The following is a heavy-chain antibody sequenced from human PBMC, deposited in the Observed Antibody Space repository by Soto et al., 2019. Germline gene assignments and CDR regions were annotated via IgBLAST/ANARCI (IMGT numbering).Heavy chain of an antibody. CDR3: TRHKGIDDFWSGYYPLFDY. D-gene: IGHD3-3*01. CDR1: GFTFSGSA. Sequence: VQLVESGGGLVQPGGSLKLSCAASGFTFSGSAMHWVRQASGKGQEWVGRIRSKANSYATAYAASVKGRFTISRDDSKNTAYLQMNSLKTEDTAVYYCTRHKGIDDFWSGYYPLFDYWGQGALVTVSS. J-gene: IGHJ4*02. V-gene: IGHV3-73*01. CDR2: IRSKANSYAT.